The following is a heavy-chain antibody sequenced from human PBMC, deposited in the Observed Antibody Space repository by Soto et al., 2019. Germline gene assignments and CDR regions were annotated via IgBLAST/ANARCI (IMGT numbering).Heavy chain of an antibody. D-gene: IGHD3-9*01. V-gene: IGHV3-48*04. J-gene: IGHJ4*02. CDR3: ARDKDWAFDY. CDR2: IFVTSTTI. Sequence: GGSLRLSCVASGLTFSDYSMVWVRQAPGKGLEWVSYIFVTSTTIYYADSVKGRFTVSRDNTQNSLFLLMNSLRAEDTAIYYCARDKDWAFDYWGQGTLVTVPQ. CDR1: GLTFSDYS.